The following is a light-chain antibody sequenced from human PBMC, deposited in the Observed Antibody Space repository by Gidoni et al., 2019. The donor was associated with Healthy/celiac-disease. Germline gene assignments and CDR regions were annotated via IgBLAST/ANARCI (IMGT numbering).Light chain of an antibody. CDR1: SSNIGAGYD. CDR3: QSYDSSATYV. CDR2: GNS. J-gene: IGLJ1*01. V-gene: IGLV1-40*01. Sequence: QSVMTQPPSVSGAPRQRVTISCTGSSSNIGAGYDVHWYQQLPGTAPKLLIYGNSNRPSGFPDRFSGSKSGTSASLAITGLQAEDEADYYCQSYDSSATYVFGTGTKVTVL.